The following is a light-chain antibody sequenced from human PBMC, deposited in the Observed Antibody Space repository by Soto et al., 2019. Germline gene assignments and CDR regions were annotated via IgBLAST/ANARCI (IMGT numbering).Light chain of an antibody. Sequence: EIVLTQSPATLSLSPGERGTLSCRASESVTNYLAWYQQKPGQAPRLLIYGVYTRATGTPARFSGSGSGTAFTLTISSLEPEDFAVYYCQQRFNWPPTFGQGTRLEIK. CDR3: QQRFNWPPT. V-gene: IGKV3-11*01. CDR2: GVY. J-gene: IGKJ5*01. CDR1: ESVTNY.